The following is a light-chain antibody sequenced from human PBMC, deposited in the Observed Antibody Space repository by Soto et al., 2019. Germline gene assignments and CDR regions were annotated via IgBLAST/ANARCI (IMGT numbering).Light chain of an antibody. CDR2: QDS. CDR3: QTWDGNTVV. CDR1: TLRSRY. Sequence: SYELTQPPSVSVSPGQTASISCSGATLRSRYIAWFQQRPGQSPLVVIFQDSKRPSGIPARFSGSYSGNTATLTITETQNLDEADYFCQTWDGNTVVFGGGTKLTVL. V-gene: IGLV3-1*01. J-gene: IGLJ2*01.